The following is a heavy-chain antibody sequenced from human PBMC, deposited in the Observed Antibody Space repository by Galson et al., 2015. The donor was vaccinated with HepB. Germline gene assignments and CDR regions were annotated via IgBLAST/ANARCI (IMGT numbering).Heavy chain of an antibody. CDR2: ISVTGGST. V-gene: IGHV3-23*01. Sequence: SLRLSCAASGFTFDTYAMSWVRQAPGKGLEWVSAISVTGGSTYYADSVEGRFTISRDTSKNTLFLHMNCLRAEDTAVYYCAKERREEFDFWGQGTLVTVSS. CDR1: GFTFDTYA. CDR3: AKERREEFDF. J-gene: IGHJ4*02.